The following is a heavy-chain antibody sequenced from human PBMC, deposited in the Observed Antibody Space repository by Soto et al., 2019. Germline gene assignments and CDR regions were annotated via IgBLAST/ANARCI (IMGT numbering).Heavy chain of an antibody. V-gene: IGHV4-30-4*01. J-gene: IGHJ5*02. CDR1: GGSISSGDYY. Sequence: PSETLSLTCTVSGGSISSGDYYWSWIRQPPGKGLEWIGYIYYSGSTYHNPSLKSRVTISVDTSKNQFSLKLSSVTAADTAVYYCARDACSTSCYTHPTWFDPWGQGTLVTVSS. CDR3: ARDACSTSCYTHPTWFDP. D-gene: IGHD2-2*02. CDR2: IYYSGST.